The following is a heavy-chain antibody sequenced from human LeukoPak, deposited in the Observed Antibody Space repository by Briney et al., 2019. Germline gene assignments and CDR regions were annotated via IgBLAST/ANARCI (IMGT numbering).Heavy chain of an antibody. J-gene: IGHJ3*02. V-gene: IGHV4-61*02. CDR2: IYTSGST. CDR1: GGSISSGSYY. CDR3: ALEGQGSDAFDT. Sequence: SETLSLTCTVSGGSISSGSYYWSWIRQPAGRGLEWIGRIYTSGSTNYNPSLKSRVTISVDTSKNQFSLKLSSVTAADTAVYYCALEGQGSDAFDTWGQGTMVTVSS. D-gene: IGHD1-1*01.